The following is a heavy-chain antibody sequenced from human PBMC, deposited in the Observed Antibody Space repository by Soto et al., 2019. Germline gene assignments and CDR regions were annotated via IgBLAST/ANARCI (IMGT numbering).Heavy chain of an antibody. V-gene: IGHV6-1*01. CDR2: TYYRSKWYS. CDR3: VRDMQLWRLDS. CDR1: GDSVSSYSVA. J-gene: IGHJ4*02. D-gene: IGHD2-21*01. Sequence: PSQTLSLTCAISGDSVSSYSVAWNWIRQSPSGGLEWLGRTYYRSKWYSEYAISVQSRITVNADTSKNTLYLHMNSLRAEDTAVYYCVRDMQLWRLDSWGQGTLVTVSS.